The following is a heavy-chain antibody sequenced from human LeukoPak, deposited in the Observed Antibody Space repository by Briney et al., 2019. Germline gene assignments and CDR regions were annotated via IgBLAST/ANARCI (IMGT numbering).Heavy chain of an antibody. Sequence: ASETLSLACTVSGVSISSGGYYWRWIRQHPGKGLEWIGYIYYSGNAYYNPSLKSRVTISVDTSKNQFSLKLSSVTAADTAVYYCARAGYDSSGYSTYYFDYWGEGTLVTVSS. CDR3: ARAGYDSSGYSTYYFDY. V-gene: IGHV4-31*03. CDR1: GVSISSGGYY. J-gene: IGHJ4*02. CDR2: IYYSGNA. D-gene: IGHD3-22*01.